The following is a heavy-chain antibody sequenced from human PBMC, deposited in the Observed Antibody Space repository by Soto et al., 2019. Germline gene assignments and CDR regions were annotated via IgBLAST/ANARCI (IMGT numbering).Heavy chain of an antibody. V-gene: IGHV3-23*01. D-gene: IGHD3-10*01. CDR3: AKSRGRLLWLREIYYFDK. CDR1: GSSVSSVS. Sequence: GGSLSLFCAAYGSSVSSVSISWVREARGTWTEWVSAVIYRGGTTYYVGSVKGRFTISRENSRNTLYLQMEGLRAEDTALYYCAKSRGRLLWLREIYYFDKWGQGTPVTVSS. J-gene: IGHJ4*02. CDR2: VIYRGGTT.